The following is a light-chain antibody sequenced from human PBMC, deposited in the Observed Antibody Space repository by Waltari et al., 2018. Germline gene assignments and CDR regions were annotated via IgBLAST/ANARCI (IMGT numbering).Light chain of an antibody. Sequence: EIVLTQSPGSLSSSPGERVTPSCRSSQSVSRALSWYQQKPGQAPRLLIFGASNRATGIPDRFSGSGSETDFSLTISRLEPEDFAVYDCQHYVRLPATFGRGTKVEIK. CDR3: QHYVRLPAT. J-gene: IGKJ1*01. V-gene: IGKV3-20*01. CDR2: GAS. CDR1: QSVSRAL.